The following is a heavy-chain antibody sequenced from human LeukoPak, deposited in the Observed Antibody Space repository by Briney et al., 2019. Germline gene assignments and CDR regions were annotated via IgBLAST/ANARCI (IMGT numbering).Heavy chain of an antibody. V-gene: IGHV1-2*02. CDR3: ARDSNYGSGSYDDFDY. J-gene: IGHJ4*02. Sequence: VSVRVSCKASGYTFTAYYIHWVRQAPGQGLEWVGWMNPNSGGTDYAQKFQGRVTMTRDTSISTAYIEVSSLTSDDTAVYYCARDSNYGSGSYDDFDYWGQGTLVTVSS. D-gene: IGHD3-10*01. CDR1: GYTFTAYY. CDR2: MNPNSGGT.